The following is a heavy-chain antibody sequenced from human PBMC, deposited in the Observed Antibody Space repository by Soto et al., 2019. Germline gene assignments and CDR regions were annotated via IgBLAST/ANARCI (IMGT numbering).Heavy chain of an antibody. J-gene: IGHJ4*02. Sequence: GGSLRLSCAASKLAFSAYTMNWVRQTPGKGLEWVSSVDPGSNYIFYAGSVKGRFTVSRDNAKNPLSLQMHSLRAEDTGVYYCARMSTIFGVAPTTYYFDYWGQGTLVTVSS. CDR1: KLAFSAYT. CDR2: VDPGSNYI. CDR3: ARMSTIFGVAPTTYYFDY. D-gene: IGHD3-3*01. V-gene: IGHV3-21*01.